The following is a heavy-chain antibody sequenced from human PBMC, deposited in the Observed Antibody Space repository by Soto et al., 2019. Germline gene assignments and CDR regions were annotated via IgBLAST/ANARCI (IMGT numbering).Heavy chain of an antibody. CDR1: GGSISSGGYY. V-gene: IGHV4-31*03. J-gene: IGHJ6*02. CDR2: IYYSGST. D-gene: IGHD3-10*01. CDR3: ARDRPITMVRGVILDYYGMDV. Sequence: TLSLTCTVSGGSISSGGYYWSWIRQHPGKGLEWIGYIYYSGSTYYNPSLKSRVTISVDTSKNQFSLKLSSVTAADTAVYYCARDRPITMVRGVILDYYGMDVWGQGTTVTVSS.